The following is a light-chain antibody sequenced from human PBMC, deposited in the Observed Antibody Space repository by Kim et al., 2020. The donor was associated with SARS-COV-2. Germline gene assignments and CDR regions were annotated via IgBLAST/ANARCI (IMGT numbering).Light chain of an antibody. J-gene: IGLJ3*02. CDR1: KLGDNY. CDR2: QDN. CDR3: QAWDSGTVV. V-gene: IGLV3-1*01. Sequence: SYELTQPPSVSVSPGQTASITCSGDKLGDNYACWYQQRPGQSPVVVIYQDNKRPSGIPERFSGSNSGNTATLTISGTQAMDEADYYCQAWDSGTVVCGGGTHLTV.